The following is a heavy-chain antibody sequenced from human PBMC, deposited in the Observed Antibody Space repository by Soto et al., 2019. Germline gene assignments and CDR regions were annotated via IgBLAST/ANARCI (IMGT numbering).Heavy chain of an antibody. Sequence: GGSLRLSCAASGFTVSSYHMSWVRQAPGKGLEWISVIYSAGSADFADSVKGRFTISRDNSKNTLYLQMSSLRAEDTAVYYCARGYYYDNSGYRAWGQGTLVTVSS. CDR2: IYSAGSA. D-gene: IGHD3-22*01. CDR1: GFTVSSYH. CDR3: ARGYYYDNSGYRA. J-gene: IGHJ4*02. V-gene: IGHV3-66*01.